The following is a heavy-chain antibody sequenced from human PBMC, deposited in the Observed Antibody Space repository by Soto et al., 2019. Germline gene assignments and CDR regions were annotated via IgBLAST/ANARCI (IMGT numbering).Heavy chain of an antibody. CDR1: GGTFSSYA. V-gene: IGHV1-69*01. D-gene: IGHD3-22*01. CDR2: IIPMFDTA. CDR3: ARSLTYYYETSGYYLGNI. Sequence: QVQLVQSGAEVKKPGSSVKVSCKASGGTFSSYAFSWVRQAPGQGLEWMGGIIPMFDTANYTQKFQDRVTISADESTSTAYMELSSLTSEDTAVYYCARSLTYYYETSGYYLGNIWGQGTRVTVSS. J-gene: IGHJ4*02.